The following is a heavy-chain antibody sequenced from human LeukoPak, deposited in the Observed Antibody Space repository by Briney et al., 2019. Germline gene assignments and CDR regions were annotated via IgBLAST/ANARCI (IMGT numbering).Heavy chain of an antibody. V-gene: IGHV5-51*01. CDR3: ARAPAAADNWFDP. J-gene: IGHJ5*02. Sequence: GESLKISCKGSEYSFASYRIGWVRQMPGKGLEWMGIIYPGDSDTRYSPSFQGQVTISADKSISTAYLQWSSLKASDTAMYYCARAPAAADNWFDPWGQGTLVTVSS. D-gene: IGHD6-13*01. CDR2: IYPGDSDT. CDR1: EYSFASYR.